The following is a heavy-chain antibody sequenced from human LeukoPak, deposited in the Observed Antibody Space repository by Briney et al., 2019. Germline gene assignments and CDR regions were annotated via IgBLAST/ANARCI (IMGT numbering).Heavy chain of an antibody. CDR1: GGSISSGSYY. D-gene: IGHD6-6*01. J-gene: IGHJ4*02. V-gene: IGHV4-61*02. CDR3: ARGSGRLH. CDR2: IYTSGST. Sequence: NPSQTLSLTCTVSGGSISSGSYYWSWIRQPAGKGLEWIGRIYTSGSTNYNPSLKSRVTISVDTSKNQFSLKLSSVTAADTAVYYCARGSGRLHWGQGTLVTVSS.